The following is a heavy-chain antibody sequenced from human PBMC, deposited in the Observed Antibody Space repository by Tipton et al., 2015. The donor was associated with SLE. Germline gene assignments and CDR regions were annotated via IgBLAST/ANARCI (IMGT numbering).Heavy chain of an antibody. J-gene: IGHJ6*02. V-gene: IGHV1-69*01. Sequence: QVQLVQSGAEVKKAGASVRISCKAYEHLFTGFYVHWGRQAPGQGLEWMGGLIPILATADYAQTCKGRVTITADESTSTAYMELSSLRSGDPAVSYCARTVSVTGGGCYQLCYSFYALAVCAQGTTATVS. CDR2: LIPILATA. D-gene: IGHD2-15*01. CDR3: ARTVSVTGGGCYQLCYSFYALAV. CDR1: EHLFTGFY.